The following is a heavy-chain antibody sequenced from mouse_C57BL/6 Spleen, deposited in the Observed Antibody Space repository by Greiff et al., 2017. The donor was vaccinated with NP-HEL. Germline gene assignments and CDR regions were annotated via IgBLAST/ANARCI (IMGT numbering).Heavy chain of an antibody. Sequence: VQLKESGPGLVKPSQSLSLTCSVTGYSITSGYYWNWIRQFPGNKLEWMGYISYDGSNNYNPSLKNRISITRDTSKNQFFLKLNSVTTEDTATYYCARQGLYYGNSWFAYWGQGTLVTVSA. CDR3: ARQGLYYGNSWFAY. CDR2: ISYDGSN. J-gene: IGHJ3*01. V-gene: IGHV3-6*01. D-gene: IGHD2-1*01. CDR1: GYSITSGYY.